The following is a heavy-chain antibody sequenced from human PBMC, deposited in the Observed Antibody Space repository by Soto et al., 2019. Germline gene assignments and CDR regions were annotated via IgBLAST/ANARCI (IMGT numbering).Heavy chain of an antibody. J-gene: IGHJ5*02. CDR3: ARVPAP. CDR2: IYYSGST. V-gene: IGHV4-59*12. CDR1: GGYISSYY. Sequence: SETLSLTCTVSGGYISSYYWSWIRQPPGKGLEWIGYIYYSGSTNYNPSLKSRVTISVDRSKNQFSLKLSSVTAADTAVYYCARVPAPWGQGTLVTVSS.